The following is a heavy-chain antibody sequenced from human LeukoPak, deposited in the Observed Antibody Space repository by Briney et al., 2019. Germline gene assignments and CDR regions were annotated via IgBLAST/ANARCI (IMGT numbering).Heavy chain of an antibody. CDR1: GFTFSSYG. J-gene: IGHJ4*02. Sequence: PGGSLRLSCAASGFTFSSYGMHWVRQAPGKGLEWVAVISYDGSNKYYADSVKGRFTISRDNSKNTLYLQMGSLRAEDMAVYYCARVSPLAYFDYWGQGTLVTVSS. V-gene: IGHV3-30*03. CDR3: ARVSPLAYFDY. D-gene: IGHD3-3*02. CDR2: ISYDGSNK.